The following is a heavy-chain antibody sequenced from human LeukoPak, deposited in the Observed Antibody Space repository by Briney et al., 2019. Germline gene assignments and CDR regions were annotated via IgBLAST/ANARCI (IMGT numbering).Heavy chain of an antibody. CDR2: IKQDGSDK. CDR3: ARDYVLDY. CDR1: GFTFSNYW. V-gene: IGHV3-7*01. J-gene: IGHJ4*02. D-gene: IGHD3-10*02. Sequence: GGSLRLSCAVSGFTFSNYWMSWVRQAPGKGLEWVANIKQDGSDKYYVDSMKGRFTISRDNAKNSLYLQMNSLRAEDTAVYYCARDYVLDYWGQGTLVTVSS.